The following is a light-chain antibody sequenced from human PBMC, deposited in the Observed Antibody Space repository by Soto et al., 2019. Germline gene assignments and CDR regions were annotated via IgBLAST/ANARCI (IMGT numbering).Light chain of an antibody. V-gene: IGKV1-27*01. CDR1: QGILDY. J-gene: IGKJ1*01. CDR2: AAS. CDR3: QKYNTAPQT. Sequence: DIQMTQSPSSLSASVGDRVTITCRASQGILDYVAWFQQKPGKAPRLLIYAASTLHSGVPSRFSGSGSGTDFTLTISSLQPEDVATYYCQKYNTAPQTFRQGTKVEIK.